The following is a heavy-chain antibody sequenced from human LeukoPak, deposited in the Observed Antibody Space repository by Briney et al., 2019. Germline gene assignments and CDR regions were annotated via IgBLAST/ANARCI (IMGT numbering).Heavy chain of an antibody. D-gene: IGHD2-2*01. J-gene: IGHJ4*02. Sequence: GGPLRLSCAASGFTFSSYAMNWVRQAPGKGLEWVSAISDGGESTYYADSVKGRFTMPRDNSKSTLYLQMNSLRAEDTAIYYCAKGEGGFCSSTSCSTFFDYWGQGTLVTVSS. CDR1: GFTFSSYA. V-gene: IGHV3-23*01. CDR2: ISDGGEST. CDR3: AKGEGGFCSSTSCSTFFDY.